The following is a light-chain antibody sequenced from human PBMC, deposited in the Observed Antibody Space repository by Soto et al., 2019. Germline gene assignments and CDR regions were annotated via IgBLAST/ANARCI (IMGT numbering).Light chain of an antibody. J-gene: IGKJ4*01. V-gene: IGKV1-9*01. Sequence: DIQLTQSPSFLSASVGDRVTITCRASQGISSYLAWYQQKPGKAPQLLIYAASTLQSGVPSRFSGSGSGTEFTLTNSSPQPEDFATYYCQQLNSYPLTFGGGTKVEIK. CDR1: QGISSY. CDR3: QQLNSYPLT. CDR2: AAS.